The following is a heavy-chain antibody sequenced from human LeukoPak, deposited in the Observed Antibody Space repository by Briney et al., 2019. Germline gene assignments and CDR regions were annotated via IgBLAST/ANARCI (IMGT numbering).Heavy chain of an antibody. J-gene: IGHJ6*02. CDR1: GGSVGSGSYY. Sequence: SETLSLTCTVSGGSVGSGSYYWSWIRQPPGKGLEWIGYIYYSGSTNYNPSLKSRVTISVDTFKNQFSLKLSSVTAADTAVYYCARGEYSSYYYYGMDVWGQGTTVTVSS. D-gene: IGHD6-6*01. CDR3: ARGEYSSYYYYGMDV. CDR2: IYYSGST. V-gene: IGHV4-61*01.